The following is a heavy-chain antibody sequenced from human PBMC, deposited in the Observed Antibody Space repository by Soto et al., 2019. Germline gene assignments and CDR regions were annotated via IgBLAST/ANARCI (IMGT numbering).Heavy chain of an antibody. CDR3: ARDLPHSGSYKDAY. CDR1: GYTFTSYG. D-gene: IGHD1-26*01. CDR2: ISAYNGNT. Sequence: ASVKVSCKASGYTFTSYGISWVRQAPGQGLEWMGWISAYNGNTNYAQKLQGRVTMTTDTSTSTAYMELRSLRSDDTAVYYCARDLPHSGSYKDAYWGQGTLVTVSS. J-gene: IGHJ4*02. V-gene: IGHV1-18*01.